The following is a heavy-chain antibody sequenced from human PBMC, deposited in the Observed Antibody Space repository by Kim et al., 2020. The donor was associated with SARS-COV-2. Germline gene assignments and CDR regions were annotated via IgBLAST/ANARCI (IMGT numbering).Heavy chain of an antibody. D-gene: IGHD1-26*01. CDR1: GGSISSGSYY. V-gene: IGHV4-61*02. CDR2: IYTSGST. Sequence: SETLSLTCTVSGGSISSGSYYWSWIRQPAGKGLEWIGRIYTSGSTNYNPSLKSRVTISVDTSKNQFSLKLSSVTAADTAVYYCASLGLVGATTAPYYYYGMDVWGQGTTVTVSS. J-gene: IGHJ6*02. CDR3: ASLGLVGATTAPYYYYGMDV.